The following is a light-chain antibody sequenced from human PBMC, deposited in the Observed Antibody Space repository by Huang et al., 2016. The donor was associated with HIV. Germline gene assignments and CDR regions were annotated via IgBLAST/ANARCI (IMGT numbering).Light chain of an antibody. CDR3: QQANSFPFA. J-gene: IGKJ5*01. CDR2: GAS. Sequence: DIQMTQSPSSVSASVGDRITITCRASQGVSTGVAWYQQKPGKAPKLLSYGASTSQRGVPSRFSGSGAGTEVTLTLSSMQPEEFATDYCQQANSFPFAFGQGTRREIK. V-gene: IGKV1-12*02. CDR1: QGVSTG.